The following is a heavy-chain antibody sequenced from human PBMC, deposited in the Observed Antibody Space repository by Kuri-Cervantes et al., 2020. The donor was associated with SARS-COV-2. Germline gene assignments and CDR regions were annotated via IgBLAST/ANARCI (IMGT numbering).Heavy chain of an antibody. J-gene: IGHJ4*02. Sequence: GESLKISCAASGFTFSSYGMHWVRQAPGKGLEWVAVIWYDGSNKYYADSVKGRSTISRDNSKNTLYLQMNSLRAEDTAVYYCARHPYCSSTSCPIDYWGQGTLVTVSS. CDR3: ARHPYCSSTSCPIDY. CDR2: IWYDGSNK. D-gene: IGHD2-2*01. CDR1: GFTFSSYG. V-gene: IGHV3-33*08.